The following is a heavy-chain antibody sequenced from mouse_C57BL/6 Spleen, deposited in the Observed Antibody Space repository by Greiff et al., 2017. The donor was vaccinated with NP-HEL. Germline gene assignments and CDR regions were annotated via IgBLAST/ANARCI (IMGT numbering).Heavy chain of an antibody. CDR2: INPSNGGT. V-gene: IGHV1-53*01. J-gene: IGHJ3*01. CDR1: GYTFTSYW. Sequence: QVQLQQPGTELVKPGASVKLSCKASGYTFTSYWMHWVKQRPGQGLEWIGNINPSNGGTNYNEKFKSKATLTVDKSSSTAYMQLSSLTSEDSAVYYWARTQIYYDYDDGFAYWGQGTLVTVSA. CDR3: ARTQIYYDYDDGFAY. D-gene: IGHD2-4*01.